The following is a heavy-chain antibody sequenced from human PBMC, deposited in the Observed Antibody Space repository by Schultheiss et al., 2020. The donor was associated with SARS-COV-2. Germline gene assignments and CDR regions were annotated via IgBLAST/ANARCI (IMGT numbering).Heavy chain of an antibody. V-gene: IGHV1-18*01. CDR1: GYTFTSYG. J-gene: IGHJ3*02. CDR3: ARGYRGPCSSTSCDHAFDI. D-gene: IGHD2-2*01. Sequence: ASVKVSCKASGYTFTSYGFSWVRQAPGQGLEWMGWISAYNGNTNYAQKLQGRVTMTTDTSTSTAYMELRSLRSDDTAVYYCARGYRGPCSSTSCDHAFDIWGQGTMVTVSS. CDR2: ISAYNGNT.